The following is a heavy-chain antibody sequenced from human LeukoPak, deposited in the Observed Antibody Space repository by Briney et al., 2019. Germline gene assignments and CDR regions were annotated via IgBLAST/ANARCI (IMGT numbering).Heavy chain of an antibody. J-gene: IGHJ4*02. CDR2: ISGSGGIT. V-gene: IGHV3-23*01. CDR3: AKVSGDGYYFDY. CDR1: GFTFSSYA. Sequence: PGGSLRLSCAASGFTFSSYAMSWVRQAPGKGLEWVSGISGSGGITYYADSVRGRFTISRDNPKNTLYLQMNSLRAEDTAVYYCAKVSGDGYYFDYWGQGTLVTVSS. D-gene: IGHD4-17*01.